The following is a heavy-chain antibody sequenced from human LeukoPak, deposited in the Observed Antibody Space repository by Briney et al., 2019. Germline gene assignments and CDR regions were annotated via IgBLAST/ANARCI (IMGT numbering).Heavy chain of an antibody. CDR3: ARAGLHSSGWSNFDY. V-gene: IGHV3-30*19. D-gene: IGHD6-19*01. CDR1: GFTFSTSG. J-gene: IGHJ4*02. CDR2: ISYDGSNK. Sequence: PGGSLRLSCVASGFTFSTSGMHWVRQAPGKGLEWVAVISYDGSNKYYADSVKGRFTISRDNSKNTLYLQMNSLRAEDTAVYYCARAGLHSSGWSNFDYWGQGTLVTVSS.